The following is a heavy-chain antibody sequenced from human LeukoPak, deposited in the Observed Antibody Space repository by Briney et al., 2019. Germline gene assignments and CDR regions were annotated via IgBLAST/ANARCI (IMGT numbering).Heavy chain of an antibody. CDR3: ARVYDSSGYYLDY. Sequence: SETLSLTCAVYGGSFSGYYWSWIRQPPGKGLEWIGEINHSGSTNYNPSLKSRVTISVDTSKNQFSLKLSSVTAADTAVCYCARVYDSSGYYLDYWGQGTLVTVSS. J-gene: IGHJ4*02. V-gene: IGHV4-34*01. CDR1: GGSFSGYY. D-gene: IGHD3-22*01. CDR2: INHSGST.